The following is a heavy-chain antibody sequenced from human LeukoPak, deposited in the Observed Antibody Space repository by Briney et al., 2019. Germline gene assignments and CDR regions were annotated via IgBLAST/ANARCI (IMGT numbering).Heavy chain of an antibody. CDR1: GDSITTSEYY. J-gene: IGHJ4*02. CDR3: ARSMVPGVITLRYYFHS. CDR2: SFYTGST. D-gene: IGHD3-10*01. Sequence: SETLSLTCSVSGDSITTSEYYWGWSRQSPGKGLEWVGTSFYTGSTYYNPSLKSRVTISLDTSKNHFSLKLTSVTAAETAVSYCARSMVPGVITLRYYFHSWGQGTLVTVSS. V-gene: IGHV4-39*02.